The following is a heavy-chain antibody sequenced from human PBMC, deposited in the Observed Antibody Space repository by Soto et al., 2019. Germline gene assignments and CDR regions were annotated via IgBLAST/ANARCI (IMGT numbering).Heavy chain of an antibody. CDR3: AKSPPYDYSNYVDY. CDR1: GFTFSSYA. CDR2: ISGSGGST. V-gene: IGHV3-23*01. J-gene: IGHJ4*02. Sequence: GGSLRLSCAASGFTFSSYAVSWVRQAPGKGLEWVSAISGSGGSTYYADSVKGRFTISRDNSKNTLYLQMNSLRAEDTAVYYCAKSPPYDYSNYVDYWGQGTLVTVSS. D-gene: IGHD4-4*01.